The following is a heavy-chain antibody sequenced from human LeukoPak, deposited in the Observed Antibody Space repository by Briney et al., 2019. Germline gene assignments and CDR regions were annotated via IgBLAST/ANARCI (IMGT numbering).Heavy chain of an antibody. Sequence: PSETLSLTCTVSGGSISSYYWSWIRQPPGQGLEWIGYIYYSGSTKYNPSLKSRVTISVDTSKNQFSLKLSSVTAADTAVYYCARTVGDYDSSGYYLVDYWGQGTLVTVSS. CDR2: IYYSGST. V-gene: IGHV4-59*08. D-gene: IGHD3-22*01. J-gene: IGHJ4*02. CDR1: GGSISSYY. CDR3: ARTVGDYDSSGYYLVDY.